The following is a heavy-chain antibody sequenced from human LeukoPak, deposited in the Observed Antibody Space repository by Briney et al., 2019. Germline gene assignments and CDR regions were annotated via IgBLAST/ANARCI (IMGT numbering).Heavy chain of an antibody. J-gene: IGHJ4*02. CDR1: GFTFSSYW. V-gene: IGHV3-7*01. Sequence: GGSLRLSCAASGFTFSSYWMSWVRQAPGKGLEWVANIKQEGGEKYYVDSVKGRFTISRDNAKNSLYLQMNSLRAEDTAVYYCARAPDLGYCSSTSCPGRYFDYWGQGTLVTASS. D-gene: IGHD2-2*01. CDR2: IKQEGGEK. CDR3: ARAPDLGYCSSTSCPGRYFDY.